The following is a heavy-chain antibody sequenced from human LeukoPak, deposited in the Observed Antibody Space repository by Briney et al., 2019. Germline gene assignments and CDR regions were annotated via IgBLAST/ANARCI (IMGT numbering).Heavy chain of an antibody. Sequence: GGSLRLSCAASGFTFSSYEMNWVRQAPGKGLGWVSYISSSGSTIYYADSVKGRFTISRDSAKNSLYLQMNSLRAEDTAVYYCAELGITMIGGVWGKGTTVTISS. CDR2: ISSSGSTI. V-gene: IGHV3-48*03. D-gene: IGHD3-10*02. CDR1: GFTFSSYE. J-gene: IGHJ6*04. CDR3: AELGITMIGGV.